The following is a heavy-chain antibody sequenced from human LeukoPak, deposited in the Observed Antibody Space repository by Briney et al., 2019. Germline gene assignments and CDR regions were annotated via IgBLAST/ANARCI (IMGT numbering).Heavy chain of an antibody. V-gene: IGHV4-39*07. CDR2: IYYSGST. J-gene: IGHJ6*02. Sequence: PSETLSLTCTVSGGSISSSSYYWGWIRQPPGKGLEWIGSIYYSGSTYYNPSLKSRVTISVDTSKNQFSLKLSSVTAADTAVYYCARDFMVDYYYGMDVWGQGTTVTVSS. D-gene: IGHD3-10*01. CDR1: GGSISSSSYY. CDR3: ARDFMVDYYYGMDV.